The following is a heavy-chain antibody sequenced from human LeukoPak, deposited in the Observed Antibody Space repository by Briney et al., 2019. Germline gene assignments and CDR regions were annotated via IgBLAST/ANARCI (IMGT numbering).Heavy chain of an antibody. CDR3: ARDPRGLVHFFDY. CDR2: LSYDGNNK. D-gene: IGHD3/OR15-3a*01. J-gene: IGHJ4*02. Sequence: GGSLRLSCAASGFIFSSYAMHWVRQAPGKGLEWVAILSYDGNNKYYADSVKGRFTISRDNSKNALYLQMNSLRAEDTAVYYCARDPRGLVHFFDYWGQGTLVTVSS. V-gene: IGHV3-30*04. CDR1: GFIFSSYA.